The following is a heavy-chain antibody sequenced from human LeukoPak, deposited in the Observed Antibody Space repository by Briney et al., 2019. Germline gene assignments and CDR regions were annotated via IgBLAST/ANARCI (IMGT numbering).Heavy chain of an antibody. CDR3: ARSSYYYDSSGYYGASDAFDI. CDR2: ISSSSSYI. Sequence: GGSLRLSCAAFGFTFSSYSMNWVRQAPGKGLEWVSSISSSSSYIYYADSVKGRFTISRDNAKNSLYLQMNSLRAEDTAVYYCARSSYYYDSSGYYGASDAFDIWGQGTMVTVSS. D-gene: IGHD3-22*01. CDR1: GFTFSSYS. J-gene: IGHJ3*02. V-gene: IGHV3-21*01.